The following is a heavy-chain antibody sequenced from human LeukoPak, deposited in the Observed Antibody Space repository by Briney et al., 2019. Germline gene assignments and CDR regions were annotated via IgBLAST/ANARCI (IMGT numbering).Heavy chain of an antibody. J-gene: IGHJ4*02. CDR2: IKEDGSET. CDR1: GFIFKKYW. V-gene: IGHV3-7*01. Sequence: PGGSLRLSCAASGFIFKKYWMNWVRQVPGKGLECLANIKEDGSETYYADSVKGRFTISRDNPKNLLFLQMNSLRVEDTAVYYCAKDLNLSTMIVVVGFDYWGQGTLVTVSS. D-gene: IGHD3-22*01. CDR3: AKDLNLSTMIVVVGFDY.